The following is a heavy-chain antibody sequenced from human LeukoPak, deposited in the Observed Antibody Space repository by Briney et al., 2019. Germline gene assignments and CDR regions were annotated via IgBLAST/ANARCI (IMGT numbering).Heavy chain of an antibody. V-gene: IGHV3-7*03. CDR2: IKLDGSEK. Sequence: GGSLRLSCAASGSTFSNYWMSWVRQAPGKGLEWVANIKLDGSEKYYVDSVKGRFTISRDNAKNSLYLQMNGLRAEDTAVYYCAKDHSSGWSSDSWGQGTLVTVSS. D-gene: IGHD6-19*01. CDR3: AKDHSSGWSSDS. CDR1: GSTFSNYW. J-gene: IGHJ4*02.